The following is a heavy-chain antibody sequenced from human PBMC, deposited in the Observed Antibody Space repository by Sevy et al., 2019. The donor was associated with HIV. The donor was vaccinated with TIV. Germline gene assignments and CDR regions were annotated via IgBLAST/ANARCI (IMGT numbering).Heavy chain of an antibody. J-gene: IGHJ3*01. D-gene: IGHD3-22*01. CDR1: GFTFSSYG. CDR3: ASLPNNYYDSSGYSGNDAFDV. V-gene: IGHV3-33*01. Sequence: GGSLRLSCAASGFTFSSYGMHWVRQAPGKGLEWVAVIWNDRSNKHYADSVKDRFTMSRDNSKNTRYLKMNSLRADDTAGYYCASLPNNYYDSSGYSGNDAFDVWVQGTMVTVSS. CDR2: IWNDRSNK.